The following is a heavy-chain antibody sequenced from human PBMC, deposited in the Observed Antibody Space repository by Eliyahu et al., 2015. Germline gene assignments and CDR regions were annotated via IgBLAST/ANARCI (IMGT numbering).Heavy chain of an antibody. Sequence: QVQLVQSGAEVKKPGASVKVSCKASGYSFTTYATYWVRQAPGQRLEWMGWINTGNGDTKYSQKFQGRVTITRDTSANTAYMVLSSLISEDTAVYYCARDSGGYYYPSGSLDYWGQGTLVSVSS. J-gene: IGHJ4*02. CDR2: INTGNGDT. D-gene: IGHD3-22*01. CDR3: ARDSGGYYYPSGSLDY. CDR1: GYSFTTYA. V-gene: IGHV1-3*04.